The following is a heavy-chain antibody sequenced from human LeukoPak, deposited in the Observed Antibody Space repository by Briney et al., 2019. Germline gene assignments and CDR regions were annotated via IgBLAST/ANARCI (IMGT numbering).Heavy chain of an antibody. CDR2: IYYSGST. V-gene: IGHV4-39*01. Sequence: PSETLSLTCTVSGGSISSSSYYWGWIRQPPGKGLEWIGSIYYSGSTHYNPSLKSRVTISVDTSKNQFSLKLSSVTAADTAVYYCARYSGGVDYWGQGTLVTVSS. J-gene: IGHJ4*02. CDR3: ARYSGGVDY. D-gene: IGHD1-26*01. CDR1: GGSISSSSYY.